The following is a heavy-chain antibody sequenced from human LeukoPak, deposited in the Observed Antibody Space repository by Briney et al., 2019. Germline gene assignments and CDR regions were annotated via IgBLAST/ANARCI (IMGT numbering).Heavy chain of an antibody. J-gene: IGHJ4*02. Sequence: GTSLRLSCAASGFTFSSYAIHWVRQAPGNGLEWVAVISFDGTHDFYADSVKGRFTISRDNSKNTLYLQMNSLRAEDTAVYYCARDRSPGNFDYWGQGTLVTVSS. CDR2: ISFDGTHD. D-gene: IGHD3-10*01. V-gene: IGHV3-30*04. CDR3: ARDRSPGNFDY. CDR1: GFTFSSYA.